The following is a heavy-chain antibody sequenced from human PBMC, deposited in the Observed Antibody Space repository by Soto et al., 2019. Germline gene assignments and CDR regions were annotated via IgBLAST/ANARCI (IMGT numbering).Heavy chain of an antibody. V-gene: IGHV4-39*01. Sequence: SETLSLTCTVSGGSISSSSYYWGWIRQPPGKGLEWIGSIYYSGSTYYNPSLKSRVTISVYTSKDQFSLKLSSVTAADTAVYYCARHVRAGYCSGGSCYSGDWFDPWGQGTLVTVSS. D-gene: IGHD2-15*01. CDR1: GGSISSSSYY. CDR3: ARHVRAGYCSGGSCYSGDWFDP. J-gene: IGHJ5*02. CDR2: IYYSGST.